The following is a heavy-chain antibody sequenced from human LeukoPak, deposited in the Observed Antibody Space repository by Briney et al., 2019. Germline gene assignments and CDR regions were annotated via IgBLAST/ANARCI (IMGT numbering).Heavy chain of an antibody. CDR3: ASPGVIAAAGDQSNY. J-gene: IGHJ4*02. Sequence: ASVKVSCKASGYTFTGYYIHWVRQAPGQGLEWMGWINPNSGGTNYAQEFQGSIIMTRDTSISTAYMELSRLRSDDTAVYYCASPGVIAAAGDQSNYWGQGTLVTVSS. CDR2: INPNSGGT. D-gene: IGHD6-13*01. CDR1: GYTFTGYY. V-gene: IGHV1-2*02.